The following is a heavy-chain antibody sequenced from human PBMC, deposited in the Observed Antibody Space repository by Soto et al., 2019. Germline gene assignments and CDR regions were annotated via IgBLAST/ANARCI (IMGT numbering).Heavy chain of an antibody. D-gene: IGHD1-1*01. V-gene: IGHV2-5*02. Sequence: QITLKESGPPLVKPTQTLTLPCTFSGFSLSTSGEAVGWIRQPPGKALEWLALIYWDDDKLYSPTLKSRLTVTKDASKNQVVLTLTNMDPVDTAAYFCAHHDMGSFDYWGRGTLVTVSS. CDR1: GFSLSTSGEA. CDR3: AHHDMGSFDY. J-gene: IGHJ4*02. CDR2: IYWDDDK.